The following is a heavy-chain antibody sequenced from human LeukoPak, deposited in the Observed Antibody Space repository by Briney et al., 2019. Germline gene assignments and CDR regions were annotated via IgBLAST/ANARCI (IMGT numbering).Heavy chain of an antibody. CDR2: ISYDGSNK. CDR1: GFTFSSYA. V-gene: IGHV3-30-3*01. J-gene: IGHJ3*02. D-gene: IGHD5-12*01. CDR3: YSGYGDAFDI. Sequence: GGXXXLSCAASGFTFSSYAMHWVRQAPGXXLEWVAVISYDGSNKYYADSVKGRFTISRDNSKNTLYLQMNSLRAEDTAVYFGYSGYGDAFDIWGQGTMVTVPS.